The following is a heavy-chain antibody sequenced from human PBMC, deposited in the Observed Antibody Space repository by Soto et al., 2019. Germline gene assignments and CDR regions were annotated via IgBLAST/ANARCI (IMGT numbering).Heavy chain of an antibody. CDR1: GYTFTSYY. D-gene: IGHD5-12*01. CDR2: INPIGGST. Sequence: GASVKVSCKASGYTFTSYYMHWVRQAPGQGLEWMGIINPIGGSTSYAQKFQGRVTMTRDTSTSTVYLELSSLRSEDTAVYYCARPLSGYDGLDYWGQGTLVTVSS. J-gene: IGHJ4*02. CDR3: ARPLSGYDGLDY. V-gene: IGHV1-46*03.